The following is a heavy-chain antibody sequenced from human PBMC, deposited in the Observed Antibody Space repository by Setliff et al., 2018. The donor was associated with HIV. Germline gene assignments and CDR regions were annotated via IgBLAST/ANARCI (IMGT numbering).Heavy chain of an antibody. J-gene: IGHJ6*03. D-gene: IGHD6-6*01. CDR2: IYSGGTT. CDR3: ARAGRGARWFYYMDV. CDR1: GGSISSSSYY. V-gene: IGHV4-39*07. Sequence: SETLSLTCTVSGGSISSSSYYWGWIRQPPGKGLEWIGNIYSGGTTYYNSSLRSRVTISVDTSKNQFSLKLSSVTAADTAVYYCARAGRGARWFYYMDVWGKGTTVTVSS.